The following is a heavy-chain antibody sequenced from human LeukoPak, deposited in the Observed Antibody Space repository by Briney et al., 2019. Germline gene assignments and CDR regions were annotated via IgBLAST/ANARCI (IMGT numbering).Heavy chain of an antibody. J-gene: IGHJ4*02. CDR3: ARDGDSDYIFSYYFDY. Sequence: GSLRLSCAASGFTFSSYSMNWVRQAPGKGLEWVAVMSYDGSNKYYADSVKGRFTISRDNSKNTLYLQMNSLRAEDTAVYYCARDGDSDYIFSYYFDYWGQGTLVTVSS. D-gene: IGHD2-21*02. CDR2: MSYDGSNK. CDR1: GFTFSSYS. V-gene: IGHV3-30*03.